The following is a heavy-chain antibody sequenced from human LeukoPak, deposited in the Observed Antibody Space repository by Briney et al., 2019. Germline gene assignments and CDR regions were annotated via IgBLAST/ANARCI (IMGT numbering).Heavy chain of an antibody. CDR1: GFTFSSYA. CDR2: ISGSGGST. V-gene: IGHV3-23*01. J-gene: IGHJ6*02. Sequence: PGGSLRLSCAASGFTFSSYAMSWVRQAPGKGLEWVSAISGSGGSTYYADSVKGRFTISRDNSKNTLYLQMNSLRAEDTAVYYCAKGVVAATGGYYYYYGMDVWGQGTTVTVSS. CDR3: AKGVVAATGGYYYYYGMDV. D-gene: IGHD2-15*01.